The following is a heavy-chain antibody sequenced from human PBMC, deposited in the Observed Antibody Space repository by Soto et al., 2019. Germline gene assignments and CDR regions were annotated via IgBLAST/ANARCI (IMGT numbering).Heavy chain of an antibody. J-gene: IGHJ3*02. CDR1: GFTVSNYY. Sequence: EVQLVESGGGLVQPGGSLRLSCAASGFTVSNYYMPWVRQAPGKGLEWVSVLYSGGTTNYSDSVKGRFTISRVNSKNTVYLQMNSRRADDTAIYYCAREQTDAFDIWGQGTTVTVSS. CDR3: AREQTDAFDI. CDR2: LYSGGTT. V-gene: IGHV3-66*01.